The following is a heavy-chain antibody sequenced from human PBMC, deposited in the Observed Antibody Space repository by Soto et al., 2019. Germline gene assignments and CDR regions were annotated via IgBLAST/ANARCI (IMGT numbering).Heavy chain of an antibody. CDR3: AKPKYRGVVLNV. J-gene: IGHJ6*02. V-gene: IGHV3-23*01. CDR1: GFTFSSYA. CDR2: ISNDGDR. D-gene: IGHD3-10*01. Sequence: VQLLESGGALVQPGGSLRLSCAASGFTFSSYAIYWVRQAPGKGLEWVSTISNDGDRYYADSVEGRFTISRDNSKDTLYLQMNSRRAEDTAVYYCAKPKYRGVVLNVWGQGTTVTVSS.